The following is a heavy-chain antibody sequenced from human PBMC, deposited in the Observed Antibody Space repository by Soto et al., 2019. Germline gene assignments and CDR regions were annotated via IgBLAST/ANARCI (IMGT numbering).Heavy chain of an antibody. CDR3: ARPRGYSYGYRDWYFDL. Sequence: SETLSLTCAVYGGSFSGYYWSWIRQPPGKGLEWIGEINHSGSTNYNPSLKSRVTISVDTSKNQFSLKLSSVTAADTAVYYCARPRGYSYGYRDWYFDLWGRGTLVTVPQ. CDR1: GGSFSGYY. J-gene: IGHJ2*01. CDR2: INHSGST. D-gene: IGHD5-18*01. V-gene: IGHV4-34*01.